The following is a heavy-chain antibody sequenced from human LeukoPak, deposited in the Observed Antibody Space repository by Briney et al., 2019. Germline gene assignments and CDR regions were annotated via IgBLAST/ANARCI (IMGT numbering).Heavy chain of an antibody. D-gene: IGHD3-22*01. CDR1: GGSISSYY. CDR3: ARLYDSSGYYYPFDY. J-gene: IGHJ4*02. Sequence: SETLSLTCTVSGGSISSYYWSWIRQPPGKGLEWIGYIYYSGSTNYDPSLKSRVTISVDTSKNHFSLKLSSVTAADTAVYYCARLYDSSGYYYPFDYWGQGTLVTVSS. CDR2: IYYSGST. V-gene: IGHV4-59*08.